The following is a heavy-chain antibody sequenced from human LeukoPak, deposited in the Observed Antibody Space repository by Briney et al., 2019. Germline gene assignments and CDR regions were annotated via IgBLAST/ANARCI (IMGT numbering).Heavy chain of an antibody. CDR1: GFTFSGST. CDR2: ISTSSSYI. Sequence: GGSLRLSCAASGFTFSGSTMNWVRQAPGKGLEWVSFISTSSSYIYYADSVRGRLTISRDNAKNSLYLQMNSLRAEDTAVYYCARDYGGSSPFDYWGQGTLVTVSS. J-gene: IGHJ4*02. CDR3: ARDYGGSSPFDY. V-gene: IGHV3-21*01. D-gene: IGHD4-23*01.